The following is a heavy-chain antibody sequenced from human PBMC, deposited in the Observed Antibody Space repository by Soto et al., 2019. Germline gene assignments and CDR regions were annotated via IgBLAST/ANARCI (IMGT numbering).Heavy chain of an antibody. J-gene: IGHJ4*02. CDR2: IIPIFGTT. D-gene: IGHD6-13*01. V-gene: IGHV1-69*01. CDR1: GGTFSSYT. Sequence: QVQLVQSGAEVKKPGSSVKVSCKASGGTFSSYTLAWVRQAPGQGLEWMGEIIPIFGTTNYVQKFQGRVTITGDVSTNNAYGEMSSLTTEDPAIFYCARVSIAASGTDYLGQGTLVPVSS. CDR3: ARVSIAASGTDY.